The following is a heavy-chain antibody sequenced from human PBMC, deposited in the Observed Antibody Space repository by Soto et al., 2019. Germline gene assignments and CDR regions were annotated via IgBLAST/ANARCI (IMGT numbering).Heavy chain of an antibody. CDR2: FDPEDGET. Sequence: ASVKVSCKVSGYTLTDLSMHCVRQAPGKGLEWMGGFDPEDGETIYAQKFQGRVTMTEDTSTDTAYMELSSLRSEDTAVYYCATTQAWQQLGNFDYWGQGTLVTVSS. J-gene: IGHJ4*02. D-gene: IGHD6-13*01. V-gene: IGHV1-24*01. CDR3: ATTQAWQQLGNFDY. CDR1: GYTLTDLS.